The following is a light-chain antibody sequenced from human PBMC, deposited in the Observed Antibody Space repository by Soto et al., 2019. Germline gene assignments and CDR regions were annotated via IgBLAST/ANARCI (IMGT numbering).Light chain of an antibody. Sequence: QSVLTQPASVSGSPGQSITISCTGTSTDVGSYNLVSWYQQHPGEAPKLMIYEDTKRPSGVSNRFSGSKSGNTASLTISGLQAEDEADYYCCSYAGSSTWVFGGGTKLTVL. V-gene: IGLV2-23*01. CDR1: STDVGSYNL. CDR2: EDT. J-gene: IGLJ3*02. CDR3: CSYAGSSTWV.